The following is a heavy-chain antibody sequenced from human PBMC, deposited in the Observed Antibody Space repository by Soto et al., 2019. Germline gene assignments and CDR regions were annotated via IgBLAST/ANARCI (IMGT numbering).Heavy chain of an antibody. CDR1: GGIFSSYA. Sequence: SVKVSCKASGGIFSSYAITWVRQAPGQGPEWMGGIIPVFGIANYAQKFQGRVTMTRNTSISTAYMELSSLRSEDTAVYYCAREYSSSWYRYFDYWGQGTLVTVSS. V-gene: IGHV1-69*10. D-gene: IGHD6-13*01. J-gene: IGHJ4*02. CDR2: IIPVFGIA. CDR3: AREYSSSWYRYFDY.